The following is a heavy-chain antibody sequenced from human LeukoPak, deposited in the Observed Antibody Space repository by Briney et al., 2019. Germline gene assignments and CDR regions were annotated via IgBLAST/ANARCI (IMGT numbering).Heavy chain of an antibody. D-gene: IGHD3-10*01. Sequence: SVKVSRKASGGTFSSYAISWVRQPPGQGLEWMGGIIPIFGTANYAQKFQGRVTITADESTSTAYMELSSLRSEDTAVYYCARGHYYGSGSYPEGPFDYWGQGTLVTVSS. CDR3: ARGHYYGSGSYPEGPFDY. V-gene: IGHV1-69*13. CDR2: IIPIFGTA. J-gene: IGHJ4*02. CDR1: GGTFSSYA.